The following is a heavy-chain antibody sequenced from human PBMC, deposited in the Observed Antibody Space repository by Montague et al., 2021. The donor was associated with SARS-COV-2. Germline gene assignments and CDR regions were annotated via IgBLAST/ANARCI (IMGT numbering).Heavy chain of an antibody. Sequence: SLRLSCAASGFTFSSYAMHWVRQAPGKGLEWVSVIYSDSSSIYYADSVKGRFTISRDNAKKTLYLQMNSLRAEDTAVYYCAKSRGIRYASSVYYYPLDYWGQGTLVTVSS. CDR1: GFTFSSYA. CDR3: AKSRGIRYASSVYYYPLDY. D-gene: IGHD3-22*01. CDR2: IYSDSSSI. V-gene: IGHV3-23*03. J-gene: IGHJ4*02.